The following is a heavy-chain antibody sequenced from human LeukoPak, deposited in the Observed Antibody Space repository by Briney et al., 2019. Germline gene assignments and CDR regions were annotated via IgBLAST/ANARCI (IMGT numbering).Heavy chain of an antibody. J-gene: IGHJ6*02. CDR1: GFTFSSYW. V-gene: IGHV3-74*01. CDR3: ARDHLVAGTDYYYGMDV. Sequence: GRSLRLSCAASGFTFSSYWMHWVRQAPGKGLVWVSRINSDGSSTSYADSVKGRFTISRDNAKNTLYLQMNSLRAEDTAVYYCARDHLVAGTDYYYGMDVWGQGTTVTVSS. D-gene: IGHD6-19*01. CDR2: INSDGSST.